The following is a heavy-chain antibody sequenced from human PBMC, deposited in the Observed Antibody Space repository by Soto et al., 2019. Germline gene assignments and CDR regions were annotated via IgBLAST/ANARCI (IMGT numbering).Heavy chain of an antibody. Sequence: KASETLSLTCTVSGVSVSSGSYYWTWIRQPPGKGLEWIGYVYYTGSTKYNPSLKSRLTISADTSKNPFSLSLSSVTAADTAVYYCATDRDKPDYDFWSGRTIYGMDVWGQGTTVTVSS. V-gene: IGHV4-61*01. D-gene: IGHD3-3*01. CDR1: GVSVSSGSYY. CDR3: ATDRDKPDYDFWSGRTIYGMDV. J-gene: IGHJ6*02. CDR2: VYYTGST.